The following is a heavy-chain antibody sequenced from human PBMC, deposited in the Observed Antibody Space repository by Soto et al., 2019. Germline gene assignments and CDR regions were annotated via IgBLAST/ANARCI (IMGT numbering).Heavy chain of an antibody. Sequence: EVKLLESGGGLVQPGGSLRLSCATSGFTFSSYAMSWVRQAPGKGLEWVSVISGSDGSTYYADSVKGRFTISRDNSKNTLYLQMSALRAEDSAIYFCVRGSKDSYPGSRIFDFWGRGTLVTVSS. V-gene: IGHV3-23*01. CDR2: ISGSDGST. D-gene: IGHD3-10*01. J-gene: IGHJ4*02. CDR3: VRGSKDSYPGSRIFDF. CDR1: GFTFSSYA.